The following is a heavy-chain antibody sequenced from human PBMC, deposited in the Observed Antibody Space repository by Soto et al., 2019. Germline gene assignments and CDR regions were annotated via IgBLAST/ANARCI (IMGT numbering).Heavy chain of an antibody. CDR1: GFTLSSYE. CDR3: ACLGDSSAFDT. Sequence: GGSLRLSCAASGFTLSSYEMNWVRQAPGKGLEWVSYISSSGSTIFYEVSVKGRFTISRDNSQYTFYLQMNSPRAEDTAELYFACLGDSSAFDTWGQGTLVTVSS. CDR2: ISSSGSTI. D-gene: IGHD3-16*01. J-gene: IGHJ3*02. V-gene: IGHV3-48*03.